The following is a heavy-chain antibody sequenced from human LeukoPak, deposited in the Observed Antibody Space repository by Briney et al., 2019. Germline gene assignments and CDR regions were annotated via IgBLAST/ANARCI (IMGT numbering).Heavy chain of an antibody. CDR3: ATRGYSYGSNGYYYYMDV. V-gene: IGHV5-51*01. CDR1: GYSFTSYW. CDR2: IYPGDSDT. Sequence: PGESLKIYCKGSGYSFTSYWIGWVRQMPGKGLEWMGIIYPGDSDTRYSPSFQGQVTISADKSISTAYLQWSSLKASDTAMYYCATRGYSYGSNGYYYYMDVWGKGTTVTVSS. J-gene: IGHJ6*03. D-gene: IGHD5-18*01.